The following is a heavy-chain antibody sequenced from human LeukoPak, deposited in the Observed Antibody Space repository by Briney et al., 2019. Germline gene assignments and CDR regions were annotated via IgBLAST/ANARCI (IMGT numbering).Heavy chain of an antibody. CDR3: ARDEGIQLWGFDY. V-gene: IGHV3-30*03. D-gene: IGHD5-18*01. Sequence: GRSLRLSCAASGFTFSSYGMHWVRQAPGKGLEWVAVISYDGSNKYYADSVKGRFTISRDNSKNTLYLQMNSLRAEDTAVYYCARDEGIQLWGFDYWGQGTLVTVSS. CDR1: GFTFSSYG. J-gene: IGHJ4*02. CDR2: ISYDGSNK.